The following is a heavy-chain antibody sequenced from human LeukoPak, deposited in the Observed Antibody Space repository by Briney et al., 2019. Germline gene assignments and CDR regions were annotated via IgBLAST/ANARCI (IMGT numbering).Heavy chain of an antibody. V-gene: IGHV4-59*01. J-gene: IGHJ5*02. CDR1: GGSFSGYY. CDR2: IYYTGST. CDR3: ARGVGGPMVRGVGKPDP. Sequence: PSETLSLTCAVYGGSFSGYYWSWIRQPPGKGLEWIGYIYYTGSTNYNPSLKSRVTISLDTSKNQFSLRLSSVTAADTAVYYCARGVGGPMVRGVGKPDPWGQGTLVTVSS. D-gene: IGHD3-10*01.